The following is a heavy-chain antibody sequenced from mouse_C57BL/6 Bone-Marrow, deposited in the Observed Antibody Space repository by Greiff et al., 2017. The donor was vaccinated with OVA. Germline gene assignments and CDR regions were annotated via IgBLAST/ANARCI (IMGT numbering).Heavy chain of an antibody. V-gene: IGHV1-82*01. CDR1: GYAFSSSW. CDR3: AKGYYDSFYYYAMDY. CDR2: IYPGDGDT. D-gene: IGHD2-4*01. J-gene: IGHJ4*01. Sequence: VQLQQSGPELAKPGASVKISCKASGYAFSSSWMNWVKQRPGKGLEWIGRIYPGDGDTNYNGKFKGKATLTAAKSSSTAYMQLSSLTSEDSAVYFCAKGYYDSFYYYAMDYWGQGTSVTVSS.